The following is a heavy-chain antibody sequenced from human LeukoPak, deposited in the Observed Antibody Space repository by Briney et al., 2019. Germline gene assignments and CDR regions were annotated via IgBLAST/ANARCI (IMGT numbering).Heavy chain of an antibody. CDR1: GFTFSSYS. CDR2: ISSSSSYI. V-gene: IGHV3-21*01. CDR3: ARVGSDRAVAGTRLAY. D-gene: IGHD6-19*01. J-gene: IGHJ4*02. Sequence: GGSLRLSCAASGFTFSSYSMNWVRQAPGKGLEWVSSISSSSSYIYYADSVKGRFTISRDNAKNSLYLQMNSLRAEDTAVYYCARVGSDRAVAGTRLAYWGQGTLVTVSS.